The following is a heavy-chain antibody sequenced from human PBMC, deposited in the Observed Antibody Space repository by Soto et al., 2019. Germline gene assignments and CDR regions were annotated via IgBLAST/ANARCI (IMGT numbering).Heavy chain of an antibody. CDR3: AKGGYTYGLDP. V-gene: IGHV3-23*01. J-gene: IGHJ5*02. CDR2: ISESGDNT. Sequence: EVQLLESGGGSAQPGGSLRLSCAASGVSFSSSAMSWVRQAPGKGLEWVSAISESGDNTFYADSVKGRFTISRENSNNALYLQMDTLRAEDTALYFCAKGGYTYGLDPWGQGTLVTVSS. CDR1: GVSFSSSA. D-gene: IGHD5-18*01.